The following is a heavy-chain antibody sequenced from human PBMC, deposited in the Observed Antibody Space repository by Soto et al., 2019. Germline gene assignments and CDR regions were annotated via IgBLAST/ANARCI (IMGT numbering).Heavy chain of an antibody. V-gene: IGHV4-61*01. D-gene: IGHD5-18*01. CDR1: GDSVSSDNYY. J-gene: IGHJ4*02. Sequence: SETLSLTCSGSGDSVSSDNYYWTWIRQPPGKGLEWIGYIYSSGSTNYNPSLKSRVTISLDTSSNQFSLKLTSVTAADTAVYYCARDIRGYSRAFDYWGQGTLVTVSS. CDR2: IYSSGST. CDR3: ARDIRGYSRAFDY.